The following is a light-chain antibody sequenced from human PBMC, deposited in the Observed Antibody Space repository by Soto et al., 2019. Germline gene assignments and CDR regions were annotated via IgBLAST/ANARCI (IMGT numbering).Light chain of an antibody. Sequence: EIVMTQSPATLSVSPGERATLSCRASQSVSSNLAWYQQKPGQAPRLLIYGASTRATGIPARFSGSGSGTEFTLTISSLQSEDFAVYYCQQYNNWLRRTFGQETNV. J-gene: IGKJ1*01. CDR1: QSVSSN. CDR3: QQYNNWLRRT. V-gene: IGKV3-15*01. CDR2: GAS.